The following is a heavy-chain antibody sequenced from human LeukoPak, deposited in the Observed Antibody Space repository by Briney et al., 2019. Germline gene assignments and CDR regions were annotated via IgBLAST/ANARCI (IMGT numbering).Heavy chain of an antibody. J-gene: IGHJ4*02. V-gene: IGHV1-2*02. CDR3: ARGRDEWELVFDY. D-gene: IGHD1-26*01. CDR2: INPNSGGT. CDR1: GYTFTGYY. Sequence: ASVKVSCKASGYTFTGYYMHWVRQAPGQGLEWMGWINPNSGGTNYAQKFQGRVTITRNTSISTAYMELSSLRSEDTAVYYCARGRDEWELVFDYWGQGTLVTVSS.